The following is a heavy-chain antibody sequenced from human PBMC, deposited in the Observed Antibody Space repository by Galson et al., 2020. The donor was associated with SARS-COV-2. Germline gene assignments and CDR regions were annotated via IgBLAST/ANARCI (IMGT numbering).Heavy chain of an antibody. CDR1: GDSISNSNYY. D-gene: IGHD7-27*01. CDR3: ARHVERRIWGSPSGY. CDR2: IYYSGTT. Sequence: SETLSLTCTVSGDSISNSNYYWGWIRQPPGKGLEWIGTIYYSGTTYYNPSLKSRVTISIDTSKNQFSLNLSSVTAADTAVYYCARHVERRIWGSPSGYWGQGSLVTVSS. V-gene: IGHV4-39*01. J-gene: IGHJ4*02.